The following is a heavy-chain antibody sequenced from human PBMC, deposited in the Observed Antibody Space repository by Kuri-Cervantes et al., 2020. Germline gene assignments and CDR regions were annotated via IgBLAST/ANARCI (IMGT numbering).Heavy chain of an antibody. V-gene: IGHV3-7*01. D-gene: IGHD3-10*01. Sequence: GGSLRLSCGASGFTFSNYWMSWVRQAPGRGLEWVANMKEDGNEKYYVDSVKGRFTISRDNAKNSLYLQMNSLRAEDTAVYYCARDSPLKITMVRGVLFGAFDIWGQGTMVTVSS. J-gene: IGHJ3*02. CDR1: GFTFSNYW. CDR2: MKEDGNEK. CDR3: ARDSPLKITMVRGVLFGAFDI.